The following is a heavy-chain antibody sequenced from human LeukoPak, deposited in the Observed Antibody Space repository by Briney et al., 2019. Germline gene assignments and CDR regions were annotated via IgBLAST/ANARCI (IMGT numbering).Heavy chain of an antibody. V-gene: IGHV3-7*01. Sequence: GGSLRLSCAASGFTFSSYWMSWVRQAPGKGLEWVANIKQDGSEKYYVDSVKGRFTISRDNAKNSLYLQMNSLRAEDTAVYYCARDKIVGATYFDYWGQGTLVTVSS. J-gene: IGHJ4*02. D-gene: IGHD1-26*01. CDR1: GFTFSSYW. CDR2: IKQDGSEK. CDR3: ARDKIVGATYFDY.